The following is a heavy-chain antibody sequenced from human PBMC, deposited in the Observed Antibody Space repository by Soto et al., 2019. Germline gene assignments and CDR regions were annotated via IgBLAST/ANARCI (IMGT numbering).Heavy chain of an antibody. CDR2: ISGSGGST. CDR1: GFTFSSYA. Sequence: EVQLLESGGGLVQPGGSLRLSCAASGFTFSSYAMSWVRQAPGKGLEWVSAISGSGGSTYYADSVKGRFTISRDNSKNTLYLQMNSLRAEDTAVYYCAKDSTYSNYGYYYYGMDVWGQGTTVTVSS. D-gene: IGHD4-4*01. J-gene: IGHJ6*02. CDR3: AKDSTYSNYGYYYYGMDV. V-gene: IGHV3-23*01.